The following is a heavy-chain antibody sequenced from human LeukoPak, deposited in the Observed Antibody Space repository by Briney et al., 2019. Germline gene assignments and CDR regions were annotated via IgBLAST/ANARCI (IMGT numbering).Heavy chain of an antibody. D-gene: IGHD4-17*01. CDR2: THYSGTT. V-gene: IGHV4-59*01. Sequence: SETLSLTCTVSGGAISSYYWNWIRQPPGKGLEWIGYTHYSGTTNYNPSLKSRVTISVDTSKNQFSLKLSSVTAADTAVYYCARYPFYGDSWYFDLWGRGTLVTVSS. CDR1: GGAISSYY. J-gene: IGHJ2*01. CDR3: ARYPFYGDSWYFDL.